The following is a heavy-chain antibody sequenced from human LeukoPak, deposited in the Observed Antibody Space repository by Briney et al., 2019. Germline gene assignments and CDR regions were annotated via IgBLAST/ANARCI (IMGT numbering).Heavy chain of an antibody. D-gene: IGHD3-10*01. V-gene: IGHV4-31*03. CDR1: GGSISSGGYY. Sequence: SETLSLTCTVSGGSISSGGYYWSWIRQHPGKGLEWIGYIYYSGSTYYNPSLKGRVTISVDTSKNQFSLKLSSVTAADTAVYYCARDYYGSGSYFYYYYGMDVWGQGTTVTVSS. CDR2: IYYSGST. J-gene: IGHJ6*02. CDR3: ARDYYGSGSYFYYYYGMDV.